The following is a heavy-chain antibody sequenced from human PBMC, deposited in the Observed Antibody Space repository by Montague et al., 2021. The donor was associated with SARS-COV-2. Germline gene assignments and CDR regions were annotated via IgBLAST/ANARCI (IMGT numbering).Heavy chain of an antibody. CDR2: IYHSGST. CDR1: GGSISSSNW. Sequence: SETLSLTCAVSGGSISSSNWWSWVRQPPGKGLEWIGEIYHSGSTNYNPPLKSRVTISVDKSKNQFSLKLSSVTAADTAVYYCARFYYDILTGYYGMDVWGQGTTVTVSS. D-gene: IGHD3-9*01. CDR3: ARFYYDILTGYYGMDV. V-gene: IGHV4-4*02. J-gene: IGHJ6*02.